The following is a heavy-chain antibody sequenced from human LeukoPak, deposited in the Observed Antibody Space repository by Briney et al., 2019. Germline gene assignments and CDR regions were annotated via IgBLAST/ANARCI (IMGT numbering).Heavy chain of an antibody. CDR1: GYTFTSYG. CDR2: ISAYNGNT. V-gene: IGHV1-18*01. J-gene: IGHJ3*02. Sequence: ASVKVSCEASGYTFTSYGISWVRQAPGQGLEWMGWISAYNGNTNYAQKLQGRVTMTTDTSTSTAYMELRSLRSDDTAVYYCARDMASGSYGAFDIWGQGTMVTVSS. D-gene: IGHD1-26*01. CDR3: ARDMASGSYGAFDI.